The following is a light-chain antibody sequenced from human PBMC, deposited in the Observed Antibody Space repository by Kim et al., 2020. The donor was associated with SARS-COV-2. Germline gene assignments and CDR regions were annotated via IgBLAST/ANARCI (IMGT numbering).Light chain of an antibody. V-gene: IGKV3-15*01. CDR2: DAS. CDR1: QSVSRD. Sequence: EIVMTQSPAILSVSPGEAATLSCRPSQSVSRDLAWYQQKPGQAPRLLIFDASARATGIPARFSGSGSGTEFTLTISSLQSEDFAVYYCQQYDNWPRTFGQGTKVDIK. CDR3: QQYDNWPRT. J-gene: IGKJ1*01.